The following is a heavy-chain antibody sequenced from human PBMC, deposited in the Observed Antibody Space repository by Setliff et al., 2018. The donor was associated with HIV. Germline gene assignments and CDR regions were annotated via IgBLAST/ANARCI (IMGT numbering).Heavy chain of an antibody. CDR2: SHYNGNT. Sequence: SETLSLTCTVSGDSASNSRYYWAWIRQPPGKGLEWMGSSHYNGNTNITPSLKSRVTMSLDTPRNEFYLTLTSVTAADTAVYYCAREKRQIWSTDYYYHYGLDVWGQGITVTVSS. CDR3: AREKRQIWSTDYYYHYGLDV. CDR1: GDSASNSRYY. D-gene: IGHD5-18*01. V-gene: IGHV4-61*01. J-gene: IGHJ6*02.